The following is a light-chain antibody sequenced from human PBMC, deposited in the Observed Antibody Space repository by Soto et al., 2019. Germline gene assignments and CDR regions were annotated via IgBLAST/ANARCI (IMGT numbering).Light chain of an antibody. J-gene: IGKJ1*01. V-gene: IGKV3-15*01. CDR3: QQHDNWPRT. CDR2: GAS. Sequence: EIVMTQSPATLSVSPGERATLSCRASQSVYNNLAWYQQKPGQSPRLLIHGASTRATGIPARFSGSGSGTEFTLTISSLQSEDFALYSCQQHDNWPRTFGQGTKVEIK. CDR1: QSVYNN.